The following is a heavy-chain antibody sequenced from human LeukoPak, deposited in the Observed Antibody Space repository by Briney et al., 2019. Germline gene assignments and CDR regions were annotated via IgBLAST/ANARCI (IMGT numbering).Heavy chain of an antibody. Sequence: SGGCLRLSCAASGNYWMHWVRQVPGKGLVWVSHINSDGSWTSYADSVKGRFTISKDNAKNTVYLQMNSLRAEDTAVYYCVSFYETYWGRGTLVTVSS. D-gene: IGHD2/OR15-2a*01. CDR2: INSDGSWT. J-gene: IGHJ4*02. CDR1: GNYW. V-gene: IGHV3-74*01. CDR3: VSFYETY.